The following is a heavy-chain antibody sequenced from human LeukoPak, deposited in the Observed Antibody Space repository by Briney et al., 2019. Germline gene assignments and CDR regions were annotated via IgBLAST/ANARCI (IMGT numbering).Heavy chain of an antibody. CDR3: ARYYYDSNGYLYFDY. D-gene: IGHD3-22*01. CDR1: GGSISSSSYY. J-gene: IGHJ4*02. V-gene: IGHV4-39*07. CDR2: IYYSGST. Sequence: PSETLSLTCTVSGGSISSSSYYWGWLRQPPGKGLEWIGSIYYSGSTYYNPSLKSRVTISVDTSKNQFSLKLSSVTAADTAVYYCARYYYDSNGYLYFDYWGQGTLVTVSS.